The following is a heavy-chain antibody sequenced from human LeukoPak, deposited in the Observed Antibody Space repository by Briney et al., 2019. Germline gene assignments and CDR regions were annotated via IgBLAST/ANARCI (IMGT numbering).Heavy chain of an antibody. CDR2: IYHSGST. CDR1: GGSISSGGYY. V-gene: IGHV4-30-2*05. J-gene: IGHJ4*02. Sequence: SENLSLTCTVSGGSISSGGYYWSWIRQPPGKGLEWIGYIYHSGSTYYNQSLKSRVTISVDTSKNQFSLKLSSVTAADTAVYYCARGSAALAALYYFDYWGQGTLVTVSS. CDR3: ARGSAALAALYYFDY. D-gene: IGHD2-15*01.